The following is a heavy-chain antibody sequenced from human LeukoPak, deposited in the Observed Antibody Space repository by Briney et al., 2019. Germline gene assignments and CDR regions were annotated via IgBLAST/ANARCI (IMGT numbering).Heavy chain of an antibody. CDR1: GFTFSSYG. J-gene: IGHJ6*02. D-gene: IGHD3-10*01. V-gene: IGHV3-33*01. CDR2: IWYDGSNK. CDR3: ARDRGVITYYYYGMDV. Sequence: PGGSLRLSCAASGFTFSSYGMHWVRQAPGKGLEWVAVIWYDGSNKYYADSVKGRLTISRDNSKNTLYLQMNSLRAEDTAVYYCARDRGVITYYYYGMDVWGQGTTVTVSS.